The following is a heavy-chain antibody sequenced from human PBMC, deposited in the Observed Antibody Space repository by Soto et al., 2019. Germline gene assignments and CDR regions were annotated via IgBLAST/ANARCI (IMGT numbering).Heavy chain of an antibody. CDR1: GGSISSSNW. CDR2: IYHSGST. J-gene: IGHJ4*02. D-gene: IGHD5-18*01. CDR3: ARVKVQLWPRGVFDY. V-gene: IGHV4-4*02. Sequence: PSETLSLTCAVSGGSISSSNWWSWVRQPPGKGLEWIGEIYHSGSTNYNPSLKSRVTISVDKSKNQFSLKLSSVTAADTAVYYCARVKVQLWPRGVFDYWGQGTLVTVSS.